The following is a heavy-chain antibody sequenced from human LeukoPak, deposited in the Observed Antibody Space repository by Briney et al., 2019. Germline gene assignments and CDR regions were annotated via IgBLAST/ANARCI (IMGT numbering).Heavy chain of an antibody. D-gene: IGHD2-8*01. CDR3: ARGPNGDAFDI. J-gene: IGHJ3*02. V-gene: IGHV3-48*01. CDR1: GSTFSSYS. CDR2: ISSSSSTI. Sequence: GGSLRLSCVVSGSTFSSYSMNWVRQAPGKGLEWVSYISSSSSTIYYADSVKGRFTISRDNAKNSLYLQMNSLRAEDTAVYYCARGPNGDAFDIWGQGTMVTVSS.